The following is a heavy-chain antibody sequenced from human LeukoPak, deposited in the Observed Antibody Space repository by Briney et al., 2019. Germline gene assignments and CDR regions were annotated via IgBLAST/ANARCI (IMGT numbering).Heavy chain of an antibody. V-gene: IGHV3-23*01. CDR1: GFTFSSYA. J-gene: IGHJ6*02. CDR3: ARGGHCTTTSCSNYDGMDV. Sequence: GGSLRLSCAASGFTFSSYAMSWVRQAPGKGLEWVSAISGSGGSTYYADSVKGQFTISRDNSKNTLYLQMNSLRAEDTAVYYCARGGHCTTTSCSNYDGMDVWGQGTTLTVSS. CDR2: ISGSGGST. D-gene: IGHD2-2*01.